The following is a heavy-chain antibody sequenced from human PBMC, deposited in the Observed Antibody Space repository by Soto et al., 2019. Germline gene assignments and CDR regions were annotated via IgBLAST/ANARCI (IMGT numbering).Heavy chain of an antibody. CDR3: ARDQGGPFDY. CDR1: GVSFSTYY. V-gene: IGHV4-59*01. Sequence: QVQLQESGPGLVKPSETLSLTCTVSGVSFSTYYWSWIRQAQGKGLEWIGYIYYSGSINYNPSLKSRVTMSVDTSKNQLSLKLSSVTAADTAVYYCARDQGGPFDYWGQGTLVTVSS. D-gene: IGHD2-15*01. J-gene: IGHJ4*02. CDR2: IYYSGSI.